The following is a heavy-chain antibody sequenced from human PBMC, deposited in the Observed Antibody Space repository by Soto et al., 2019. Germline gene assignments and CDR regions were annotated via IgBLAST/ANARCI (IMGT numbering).Heavy chain of an antibody. D-gene: IGHD3-22*01. CDR2: IYSSGST. V-gene: IGHV4-31*03. J-gene: IGHJ4*02. Sequence: PSETLSLPCTVSGSSLSSGGYYWSWIRPHPGKRLEWIGYIYSSGSTSYNPSLKSRVTISVDTSRSQFSLKLSSVTAADTAVYYCTRGGPQTDYCDSSGCDYFDNLRQETLVTISS. CDR1: GSSLSSGGYY. CDR3: TRGGPQTDYCDSSGCDYFDN.